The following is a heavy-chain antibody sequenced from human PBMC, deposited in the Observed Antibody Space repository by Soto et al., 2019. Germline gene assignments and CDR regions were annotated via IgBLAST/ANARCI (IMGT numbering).Heavy chain of an antibody. J-gene: IGHJ6*02. CDR3: ARESGGYDSSTRYGLDV. D-gene: IGHD6-25*01. Sequence: PSETLSLTCSVSRGSISSVGQYSTWIRHQPGKGLEWLGYIYYSGSTDYNPSLKSRVTISVDRSKNQFSLNLSSVTAADTAIYYCARESGGYDSSTRYGLDVWGQGTTFTVSS. V-gene: IGHV4-31*03. CDR2: IYYSGST. CDR1: RGSISSVGQY.